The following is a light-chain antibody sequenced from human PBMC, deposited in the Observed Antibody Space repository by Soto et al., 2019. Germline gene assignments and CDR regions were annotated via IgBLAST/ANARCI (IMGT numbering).Light chain of an antibody. CDR1: SSNIGAGYD. CDR3: QSYDSSLSGLV. J-gene: IGLJ1*01. V-gene: IGLV1-40*01. CDR2: GNS. Sequence: QSLLTQPPSVSGAPGQRVTISCTGSSSNIGAGYDVHWYQQLPGTAPKLLIYGNSNRPSGVPDRFSGSKSGTSASLAFTGLQAEDEADYYCQSYDSSLSGLVFGTGTKVTVL.